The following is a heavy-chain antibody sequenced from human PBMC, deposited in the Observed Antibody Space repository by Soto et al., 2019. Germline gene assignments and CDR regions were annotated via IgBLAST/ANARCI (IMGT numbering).Heavy chain of an antibody. Sequence: EMQLVESGGGLVQPGGSLRLSCAASGFTFSDHYMDWVRQAPGKGLEWVGRIRNKANSYATEYAASVKGRFTISRDDSKNSLYLKMNSRRPEDPAVYYGAGAPLVAGPAAPRGWFHPGGQGTLVTFPS. D-gene: IGHD6-25*01. V-gene: IGHV3-72*01. J-gene: IGHJ5*02. CDR3: AGAPLVAGPAAPRGWFHP. CDR2: IRNKANSYAT. CDR1: GFTFSDHY.